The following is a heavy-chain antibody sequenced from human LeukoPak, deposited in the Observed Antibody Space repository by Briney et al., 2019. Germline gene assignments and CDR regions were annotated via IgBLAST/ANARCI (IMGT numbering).Heavy chain of an antibody. CDR3: AKGRSRYSSGWYFDY. V-gene: IGHV3-30*18. D-gene: IGHD6-19*01. J-gene: IGHJ4*02. Sequence: PGGSLRLSCAASGFTFSSYGMHWVRQAPGKGLEWVAVISYDGSNKYYADSVKGRFTISRDNSKSTLYLQMNSLRAEDTAVYYCAKGRSRYSSGWYFDYWGQGTLVTVSS. CDR2: ISYDGSNK. CDR1: GFTFSSYG.